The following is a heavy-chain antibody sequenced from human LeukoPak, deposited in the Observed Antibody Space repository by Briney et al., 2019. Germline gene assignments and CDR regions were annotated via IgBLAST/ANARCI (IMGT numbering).Heavy chain of an antibody. Sequence: GGSLRLSCAASGFTFSSYSMNWVRQAPGKGLEWVSSISSSSYIYYADSVKGRFTISRDNAKNSLYLQMNSLRAEDTAVYYCARAQGKDYDFWSGYRGIFDYWGQGTLVTVSS. J-gene: IGHJ4*02. V-gene: IGHV3-21*01. CDR2: ISSSSYI. D-gene: IGHD3-3*01. CDR1: GFTFSSYS. CDR3: ARAQGKDYDFWSGYRGIFDY.